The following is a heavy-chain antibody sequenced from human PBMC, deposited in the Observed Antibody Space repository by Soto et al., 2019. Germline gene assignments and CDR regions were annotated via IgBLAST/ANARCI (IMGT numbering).Heavy chain of an antibody. J-gene: IGHJ4*02. CDR1: GGSISSSSYY. CDR3: ARHFAETYYDFWSGYYSYFDY. Sequence: SETLSLTCTVSGGSISSSSYYWGWIRQPPGKGLEWIGSIYYSGRPYYNPPLKSRITISVDTSKNQFSLKLSSVTAADTAVYYCARHFAETYYDFWSGYYSYFDYWGQGTLVTVSS. CDR2: IYYSGRP. V-gene: IGHV4-39*01. D-gene: IGHD3-3*01.